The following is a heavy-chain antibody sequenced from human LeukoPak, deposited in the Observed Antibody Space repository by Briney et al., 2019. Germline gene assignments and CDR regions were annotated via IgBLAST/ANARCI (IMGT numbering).Heavy chain of an antibody. CDR3: ARHPLGYYDSSAYLRFDP. J-gene: IGHJ5*02. CDR2: IYYSGST. D-gene: IGHD3-22*01. CDR1: GGSISSSSYY. V-gene: IGHV4-39*01. Sequence: PSETLSLTCTVSGGSISSSSYYWGWIRQPPGKGLEWIGNIYYSGSTYYNPSLKSRVTISVDTSKNQFSLKLSSVTAADTAVCYCARHPLGYYDSSAYLRFDPWGQGTLVTVSS.